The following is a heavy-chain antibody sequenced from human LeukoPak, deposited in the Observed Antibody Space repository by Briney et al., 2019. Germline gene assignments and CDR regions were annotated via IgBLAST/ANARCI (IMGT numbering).Heavy chain of an antibody. CDR1: GGTFSSYA. Sequence: ASVKVSCKASGGTFSSYAISWVRQAPGQGLEWMGGIIPIFGTANYAQKFQGRVTITADESTSTAYMELSSLRSEDTAVYYCARGQDLEPYCSGGSCYSPFDHWGQGTLVTVSS. V-gene: IGHV1-69*13. CDR3: ARGQDLEPYCSGGSCYSPFDH. D-gene: IGHD2-15*01. J-gene: IGHJ4*02. CDR2: IIPIFGTA.